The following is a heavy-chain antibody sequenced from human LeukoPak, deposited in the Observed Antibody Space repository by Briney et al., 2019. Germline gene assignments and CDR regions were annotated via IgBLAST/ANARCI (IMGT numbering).Heavy chain of an antibody. CDR1: GGSFSGYY. J-gene: IGHJ6*02. CDR2: INHSGST. CDR3: ARGSLRFTYYYYGMDV. Sequence: SETLSLTCAVYGGSFSGYYWSWIRQPPGKGLEWIGEINHSGSTNYNPSLKSRVTISVDTSKNQFSLKLSSVTAADTAVYYCARGSLRFTYYYYGMDVWGQGTTVTVSS. V-gene: IGHV4-34*01. D-gene: IGHD5-12*01.